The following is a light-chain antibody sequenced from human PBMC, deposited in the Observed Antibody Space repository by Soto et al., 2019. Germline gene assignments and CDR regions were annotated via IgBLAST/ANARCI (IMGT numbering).Light chain of an antibody. J-gene: IGLJ2*01. CDR3: CSYKSSSTPKV. CDR2: EVI. CDR1: SNDVGGYNY. V-gene: IGLV2-14*01. Sequence: QSALTQPPSVSGSPGQSITISCTGTSNDVGGYNYVSWYQQHPGKAPKLLIFEVINRPSGMPLRFSGSKSGNTASLTISGRQEEDEADDYFCSYKSSSTPKVFGAGTKVTVL.